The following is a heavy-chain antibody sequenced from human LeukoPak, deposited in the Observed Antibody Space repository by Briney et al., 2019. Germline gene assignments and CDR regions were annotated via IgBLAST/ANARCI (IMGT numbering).Heavy chain of an antibody. D-gene: IGHD3-10*01. J-gene: IGHJ3*02. CDR3: ARVGEELSHDAFDI. CDR2: ISSSGSTI. V-gene: IGHV3-48*03. Sequence: PGGSLRLSCAASGFTFSSYEMNWVRQAPGKGLELVSYISSSGSTIYYADSVKGRFTISRDNAKNSLYLQMNSLRAEDTAVYYCARVGEELSHDAFDIWGQGTMVTVSS. CDR1: GFTFSSYE.